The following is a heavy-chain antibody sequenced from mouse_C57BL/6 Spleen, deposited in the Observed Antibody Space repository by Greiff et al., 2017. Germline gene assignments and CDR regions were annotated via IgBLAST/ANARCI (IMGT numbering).Heavy chain of an antibody. V-gene: IGHV3-1*01. Sequence: EVQGVESGPGMVKPSQSLSLTCTVTGYSITSGYDWHWIRHFPGNKLEWMGYISYSGSTNYNPSLTSRISITHDTSKHTFFLKLNSVTTEDTATDYCARDQGGYAMDYWGQGTSVTVSS. CDR1: GYSITSGYD. CDR3: ARDQGGYAMDY. CDR2: ISYSGST. J-gene: IGHJ4*01.